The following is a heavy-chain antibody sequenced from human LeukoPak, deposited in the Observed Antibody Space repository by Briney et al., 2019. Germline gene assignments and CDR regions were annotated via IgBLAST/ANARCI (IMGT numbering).Heavy chain of an antibody. CDR1: GYSFTSYW. CDR2: ISPNTGDT. CDR3: PRQPPDY. J-gene: IGHJ4*02. Sequence: GESLKISCKGSGYSFTSYWIGWVRQAPGQGLEWMGWISPNTGDTNYAQKFQGRVTLTADEPTSTAYIGPTSLTSDDTAFYVCPRQPPDYWGQGTLVTVSS. V-gene: IGHV1-18*04.